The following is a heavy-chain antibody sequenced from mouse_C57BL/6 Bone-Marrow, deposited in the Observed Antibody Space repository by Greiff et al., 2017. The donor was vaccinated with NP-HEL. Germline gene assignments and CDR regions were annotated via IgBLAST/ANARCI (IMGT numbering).Heavy chain of an antibody. V-gene: IGHV1-64*01. J-gene: IGHJ2*01. CDR3: ARRGLLHY. D-gene: IGHD1-1*01. CDR1: GYTFTSYW. Sequence: QVQLQQPGAELVKPGASVKLSCKASGYTFTSYWMHWVKQRPGQGLEWIGMIHPTLGSTNSTAKFPCPATLTVDKSSSTAYMQLSSLTSEDSAVYYCARRGLLHYRGHGTTLTVSA. CDR2: IHPTLGST.